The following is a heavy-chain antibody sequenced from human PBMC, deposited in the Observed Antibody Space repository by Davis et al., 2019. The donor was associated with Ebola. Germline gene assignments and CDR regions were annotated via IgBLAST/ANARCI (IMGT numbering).Heavy chain of an antibody. CDR2: ISSSGTVT. CDR1: GFTFNTYA. J-gene: IGHJ4*02. CDR3: ARGRGDGYYYYSDY. D-gene: IGHD5-18*01. V-gene: IGHV3-23*01. Sequence: GESLKISCAASGFTFNTYAMSWVRQPPGKGLEWISSISSSGTVTYYADSVRGRFSISRDSSKNSVSLQMNSLRADDTGVYFCARGRGDGYYYYSDYWGQGVLVTVSS.